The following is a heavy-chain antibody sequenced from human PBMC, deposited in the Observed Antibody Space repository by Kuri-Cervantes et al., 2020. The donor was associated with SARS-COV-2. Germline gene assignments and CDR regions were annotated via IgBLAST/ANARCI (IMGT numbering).Heavy chain of an antibody. CDR2: IRYDGSYK. V-gene: IGHV3-30*02. CDR3: ARLQHRDGDRSY. CDR1: GFTFSGYA. Sequence: GGSLRLSCAASGFTFSGYAMHWVRQAPGKGLEWVAFIRYDGSYKYYADSLRGRFTISRDNFKKTLFLQLDNLRAEDTAVYYCARLQHRDGDRSYWGQGTLVTVSS. J-gene: IGHJ4*02. D-gene: IGHD5-24*01.